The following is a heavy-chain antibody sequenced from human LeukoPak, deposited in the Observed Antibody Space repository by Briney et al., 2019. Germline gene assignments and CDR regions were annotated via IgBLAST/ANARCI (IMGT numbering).Heavy chain of an antibody. V-gene: IGHV1-8*03. CDR1: GYTFTSYD. D-gene: IGHD6-19*01. Sequence: ASVKVSCKASGYTFTSYDINWVRQATGQGLEWMGWMNPNSGNTGYAQKFQGRVTITRNTSISTAYMELSSLRSEDTAVYYCARAAGSGWSSYYYYYMGVWGKGTTVTVSS. J-gene: IGHJ6*03. CDR2: MNPNSGNT. CDR3: ARAAGSGWSSYYYYYMGV.